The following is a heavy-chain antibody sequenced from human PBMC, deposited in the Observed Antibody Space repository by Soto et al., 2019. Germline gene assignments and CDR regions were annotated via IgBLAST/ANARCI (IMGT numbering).Heavy chain of an antibody. CDR1: GFTLQTYA. CDR3: AKGKSTGDIDWFDP. Sequence: PGVSLRLSCTASGFTLQTYAMAWVRQAPGKGLEWVSTLIGGHYGTAYSYSVKGRFTVSRDNSKNCLYLQMNSLGVEDTAMYFCAKGKSTGDIDWFDPWGQGSLVTVSS. V-gene: IGHV3-23*01. CDR2: LIGGHYGT. D-gene: IGHD3-10*01. J-gene: IGHJ5*02.